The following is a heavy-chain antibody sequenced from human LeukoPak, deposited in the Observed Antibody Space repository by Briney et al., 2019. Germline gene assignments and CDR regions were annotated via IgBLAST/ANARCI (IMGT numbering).Heavy chain of an antibody. J-gene: IGHJ4*02. Sequence: GGSLRLSCAASAFTFSRYCMPWVRQAPGKGLECVADIKEDGSEKYYVDSVKGRFSISRDNTKNTLYLQMNSLRAEDTAVYYCARGGYTSSWYISRYYWGQGALVTVSP. CDR2: IKEDGSEK. CDR3: ARGGYTSSWYISRYY. V-gene: IGHV3-7*01. D-gene: IGHD6-13*01. CDR1: AFTFSRYC.